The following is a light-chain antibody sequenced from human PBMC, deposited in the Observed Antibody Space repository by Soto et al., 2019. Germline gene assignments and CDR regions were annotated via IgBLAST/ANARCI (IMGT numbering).Light chain of an antibody. Sequence: QFALTQPPSVTGSPGQSVTISCTGTSSDVGSSNHVSWYQQPPGTAPKLMIYEVSNRPSGVPDRFSGSKSGNTASLTVSGLQAEDEADYYCTSYTSTSSYVFRTGTKVTVL. J-gene: IGLJ1*01. CDR2: EVS. CDR3: TSYTSTSSYV. CDR1: SSDVGSSNH. V-gene: IGLV2-18*02.